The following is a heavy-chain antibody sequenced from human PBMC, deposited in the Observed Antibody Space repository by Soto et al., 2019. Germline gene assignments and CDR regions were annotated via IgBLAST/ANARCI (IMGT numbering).Heavy chain of an antibody. Sequence: SLRLSCAASGFTFSSYGMHWVRQAPGKGLEWVAVIWYDGSNKYYADSVKGRFTISRDNSKNTLYLQMNSLRAEDTAVYYCARGWEPVVAATNFQHWGQGTLVTVSS. CDR2: IWYDGSNK. D-gene: IGHD2-15*01. CDR3: ARGWEPVVAATNFQH. CDR1: GFTFSSYG. V-gene: IGHV3-33*01. J-gene: IGHJ1*01.